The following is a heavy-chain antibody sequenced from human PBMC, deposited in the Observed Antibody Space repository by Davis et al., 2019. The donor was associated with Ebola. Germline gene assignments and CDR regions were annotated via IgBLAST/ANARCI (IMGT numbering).Heavy chain of an antibody. V-gene: IGHV3-30-3*02. CDR3: AKMIVVVITPSGFDY. D-gene: IGHD3-22*01. CDR1: GFTFSSYA. J-gene: IGHJ4*02. CDR2: ISYDGSNK. Sequence: GESLKISCAASGFTFSSYAMHWVRQAPGKGLEWVAVISYDGSNKYYADSVKGRFTISRDNSKNTLYLQMNSLRAEDTAVYYCAKMIVVVITPSGFDYWGQGTLVTVSS.